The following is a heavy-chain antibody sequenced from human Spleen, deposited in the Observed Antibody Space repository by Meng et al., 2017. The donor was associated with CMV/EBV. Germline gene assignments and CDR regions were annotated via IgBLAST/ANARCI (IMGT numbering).Heavy chain of an antibody. V-gene: IGHV4-39*07. CDR3: ARVVAGMWNDAFDI. CDR2: IHSSGYT. Sequence: SETLSLTCTVYGDSISSSDYHWAWIRQPPGKGLECIGSIHSSGYTYSNPSLKSRVAFSLDTSKNQFSLKLSSVTAADTAVYYCARVVAGMWNDAFDIWGQGTMVTVSS. J-gene: IGHJ3*02. CDR1: GDSISSSDYH. D-gene: IGHD6-19*01.